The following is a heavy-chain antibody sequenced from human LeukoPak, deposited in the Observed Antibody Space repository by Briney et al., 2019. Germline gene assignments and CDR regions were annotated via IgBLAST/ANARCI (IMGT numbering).Heavy chain of an antibody. D-gene: IGHD3-22*01. CDR2: IKQDGSEK. CDR3: ATPLDYYDTSGYHQGGD. Sequence: GGSLRLSCAASGFTFSTYWMSWVRQAPGKGLEWVANIKQDGSEKYYVDSVKGRFTISRDNAKSSLYLQMSSLRAEDTAVYYCATPLDYYDTSGYHQGGDWGQGTLVTVSS. J-gene: IGHJ4*02. V-gene: IGHV3-7*01. CDR1: GFTFSTYW.